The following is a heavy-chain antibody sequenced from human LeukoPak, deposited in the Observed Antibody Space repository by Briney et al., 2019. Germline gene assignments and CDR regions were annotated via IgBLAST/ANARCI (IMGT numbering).Heavy chain of an antibody. V-gene: IGHV3-23*01. Sequence: QTGGSLRLSCAASGFTFSTYAMSWVRQAPGKGLDWVSTISAGGGSTYYADSVKGRFTISRDDSKNTLSLQMNSLRAEDTAVYYCAKDRLPGGTNWFDPWGQGTLVTVSS. CDR2: ISAGGGST. CDR1: GFTFSTYA. D-gene: IGHD2-21*02. CDR3: AKDRLPGGTNWFDP. J-gene: IGHJ5*02.